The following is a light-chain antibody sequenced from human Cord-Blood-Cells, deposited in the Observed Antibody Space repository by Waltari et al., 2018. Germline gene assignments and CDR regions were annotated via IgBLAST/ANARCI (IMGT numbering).Light chain of an antibody. Sequence: SYELTQPPSVSVSPGQTASITCSGDQLGAKYVCWYQQKPGQSPVLVIYQDSKRPSGIPERFSGSNSGNTATLTISGTQAMDEADYYCQAWDSSTYVFGTGTKVTVL. CDR3: QAWDSSTYV. J-gene: IGLJ1*01. CDR1: QLGAKY. V-gene: IGLV3-1*01. CDR2: QDS.